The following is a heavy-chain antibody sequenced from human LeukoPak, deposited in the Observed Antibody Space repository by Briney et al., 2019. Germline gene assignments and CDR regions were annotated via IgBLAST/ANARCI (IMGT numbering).Heavy chain of an antibody. CDR3: AKDGAWLRFDD. CDR2: ISPGGGPT. Sequence: GGSLRLSCAASGFSFSSYSMNWVRQAPGKGLEWVSGISPGGGPTYYADSVKGRFTISRDDSKNTLCLQMNNLRAEDTAVYYCAKDGAWLRFDDWGQGILVTVSS. CDR1: GFSFSSYS. D-gene: IGHD5-12*01. V-gene: IGHV3-23*01. J-gene: IGHJ4*02.